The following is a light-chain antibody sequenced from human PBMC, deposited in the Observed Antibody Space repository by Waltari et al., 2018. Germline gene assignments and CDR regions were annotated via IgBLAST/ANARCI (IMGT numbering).Light chain of an antibody. V-gene: IGLV2-23*02. Sequence: QSALTQPASVSGSLGQSITISCTGTSSDIGDHILVSWYQLHPGKAPNLILYEVNQRPSGVSYRFAGSKSGYTAYLTISGLQAEDEADDYCGAYVGRTTWVFGGGTSLTVL. J-gene: IGLJ3*02. CDR3: GAYVGRTTWV. CDR2: EVN. CDR1: SSDIGDHIL.